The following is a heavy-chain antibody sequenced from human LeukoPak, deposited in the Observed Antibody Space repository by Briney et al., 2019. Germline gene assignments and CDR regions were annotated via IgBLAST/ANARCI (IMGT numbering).Heavy chain of an antibody. CDR2: IYYSGST. J-gene: IGHJ5*02. D-gene: IGHD2-15*01. Sequence: PSETLSLTCTVSGGSISSSSYYWGWIRQPPGKGLEWIGSIYYSGSTYYNPSLKSRVTISVDTSKNQFSLKLSSVTAADTAVYYCARDTVVVVAATRVRWFGPWGQGTLVTVSS. V-gene: IGHV4-39*07. CDR1: GGSISSSSYY. CDR3: ARDTVVVVAATRVRWFGP.